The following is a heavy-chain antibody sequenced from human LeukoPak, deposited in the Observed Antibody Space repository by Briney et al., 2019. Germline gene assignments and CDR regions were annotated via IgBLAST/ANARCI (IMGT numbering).Heavy chain of an antibody. V-gene: IGHV3-48*03. J-gene: IGHJ6*02. CDR3: ARDGYYYYGMDV. CDR1: GSTFSSYE. CDR2: ISSSGSTI. Sequence: GGSLRLSCAASGSTFSSYEMNCVRQAPGKGLEWVSYISSSGSTIYYADSVKGRFTISRDNAKNSLYLQMNSLRAEDTAVYYCARDGYYYYGMDVWGQGTTVTVSS.